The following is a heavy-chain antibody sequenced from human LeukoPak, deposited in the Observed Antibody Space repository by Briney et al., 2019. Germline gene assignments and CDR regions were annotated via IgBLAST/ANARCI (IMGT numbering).Heavy chain of an antibody. V-gene: IGHV3-74*01. CDR1: GLTFSSYW. J-gene: IGHJ3*02. Sequence: GGSPRLSCAASGLTFSSYWMHWVRQAPGKGLVWVSRINTDGSSTSYADSVKGRFTISRDNAKNTLYLQMNSLRAEDTAVYYCASWDSQDAFDIWGQGTMVTVSS. CDR3: ASWDSQDAFDI. CDR2: INTDGSST. D-gene: IGHD1-26*01.